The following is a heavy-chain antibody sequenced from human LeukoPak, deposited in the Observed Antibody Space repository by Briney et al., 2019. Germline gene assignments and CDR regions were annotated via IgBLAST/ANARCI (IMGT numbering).Heavy chain of an antibody. CDR3: ARGSIYYGSGSYYKKYNWFDP. Sequence: SETLSLTCAVSGGSISSSNWWSWVRQPPGKGLEWIGEIYHSGSTNYNPSLKSRVTISVDKSKNQFSLKLSSVTAADTAVYYCARGSIYYGSGSYYKKYNWFDPWGQGTLVTVSS. D-gene: IGHD3-10*01. CDR2: IYHSGST. CDR1: GGSISSSNW. J-gene: IGHJ5*02. V-gene: IGHV4-4*02.